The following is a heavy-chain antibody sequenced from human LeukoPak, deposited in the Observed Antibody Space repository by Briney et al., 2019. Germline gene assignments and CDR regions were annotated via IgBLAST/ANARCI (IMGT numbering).Heavy chain of an antibody. CDR3: AGGAYDSSGYYEDY. V-gene: IGHV1-2*02. D-gene: IGHD3-22*01. CDR2: TNPNSGGT. CDR1: GYTFTGYY. Sequence: GASVKVSCKASGYTFTGYYMHWVRQAPGQGLEWMGWTNPNSGGTNYAQKFQGRVTMTRDTSISTAYMELSRLRSDDTAVYYCAGGAYDSSGYYEDYWGQGTLVTVSS. J-gene: IGHJ4*02.